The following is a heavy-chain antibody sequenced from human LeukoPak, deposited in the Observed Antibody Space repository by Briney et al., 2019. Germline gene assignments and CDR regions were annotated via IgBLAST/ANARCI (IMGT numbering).Heavy chain of an antibody. D-gene: IGHD3-3*01. Sequence: SVKVSCKASGFTFTSSAMQWVRQARGQRLEWIGWIVVGSGNTNYAQKFQERVTITRDMSTSTAYMELSSLRSGDTAVYYCAALSYYDFWSGYYRSDYWGQGTLVTVSS. CDR1: GFTFTSSA. CDR3: AALSYYDFWSGYYRSDY. CDR2: IVVGSGNT. V-gene: IGHV1-58*02. J-gene: IGHJ4*02.